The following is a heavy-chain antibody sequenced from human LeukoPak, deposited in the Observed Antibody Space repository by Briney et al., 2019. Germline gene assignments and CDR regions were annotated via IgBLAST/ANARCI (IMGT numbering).Heavy chain of an antibody. CDR2: IYRSGST. D-gene: IGHD2-2*01. J-gene: IGHJ1*01. Sequence: PGGSLRLSCAASGFTVSSNYMSWVRQAPGKGLEWVSVIYRSGSTYYADSVKGRFTISRDNSNNTLYLQMNSLRAEDTAVYYCARSLGFCSSFNCQEYLQHWGQGTPVTVSS. CDR1: GFTVSSNY. CDR3: ARSLGFCSSFNCQEYLQH. V-gene: IGHV3-53*01.